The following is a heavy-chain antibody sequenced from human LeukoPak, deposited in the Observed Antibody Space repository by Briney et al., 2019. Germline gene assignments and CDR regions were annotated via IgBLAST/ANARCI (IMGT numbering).Heavy chain of an antibody. CDR1: GFTVSSYG. Sequence: GGSLRLSCAASGFTVSSYGMTWVRQAPGKGLEWVSAFSATDGRAQYAESVKGRFTISRDNSKSSLYLQMNSLRDEDTAVYYCAKARIAAAGTGAFDVWGQGTMVTVSS. CDR2: FSATDGRA. V-gene: IGHV3-23*01. J-gene: IGHJ3*01. CDR3: AKARIAAAGTGAFDV. D-gene: IGHD6-13*01.